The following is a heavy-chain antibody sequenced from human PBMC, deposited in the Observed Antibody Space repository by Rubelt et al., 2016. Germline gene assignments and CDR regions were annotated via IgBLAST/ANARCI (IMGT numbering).Heavy chain of an antibody. V-gene: IGHV3-23*01. CDR3: ARALQHGSFYFDY. D-gene: IGHD3-16*02. CDR1: GFTFSTYA. J-gene: IGHJ4*02. Sequence: GGGLVQPGGSLRLSCAASGFTFSTYAMTWVRQAPGKGLEWVSGLSGSGDTTYYADSVKGRFTISRDNSKNTLYLQMNSLRVEDTAIYYCARALQHGSFYFDYWGQGILVTVSS. CDR2: LSGSGDTT.